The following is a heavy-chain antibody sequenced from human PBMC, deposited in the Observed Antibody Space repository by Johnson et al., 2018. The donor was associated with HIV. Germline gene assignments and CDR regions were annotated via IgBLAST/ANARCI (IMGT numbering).Heavy chain of an antibody. J-gene: IGHJ3*02. CDR3: ARDRIPYNWNYEGDAFDI. CDR2: ISSNGGST. Sequence: VQLVESGGGLVQPGGSLRLSCAASGFIFSSYAMHLVRQAPGKGLEYVSAISSNGGSTYYANSVKGRFTISRDNSKNTLYLQMNSLRAEDTAVYYCARDRIPYNWNYEGDAFDIWGQGTMVTVSS. V-gene: IGHV3-64*01. CDR1: GFIFSSYA. D-gene: IGHD1-7*01.